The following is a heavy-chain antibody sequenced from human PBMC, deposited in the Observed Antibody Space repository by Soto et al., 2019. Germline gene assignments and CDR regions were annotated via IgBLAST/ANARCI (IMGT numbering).Heavy chain of an antibody. CDR2: LSGTGDST. CDR1: GFTFSAYA. Sequence: GGSLRLSCAASGFTFSAYAMSWVRQAPGKGLEWVSTLSGTGDSTYYADSVKGRFTISRDNSKNTLSLQMNSLRAEDTAVYYCAKDSGTYVLDYWGQGTLVTVSS. D-gene: IGHD1-26*01. CDR3: AKDSGTYVLDY. V-gene: IGHV3-23*01. J-gene: IGHJ4*02.